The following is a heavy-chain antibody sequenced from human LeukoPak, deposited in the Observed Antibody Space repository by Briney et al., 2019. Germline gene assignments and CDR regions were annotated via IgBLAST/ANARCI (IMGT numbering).Heavy chain of an antibody. V-gene: IGHV1-8*01. CDR1: GYTFTSYD. J-gene: IGHJ5*02. CDR2: MNPNSGNT. Sequence: GASVKVSCKASGYTFTSYDINWVRQAPGQGLEWMGWMNPNSGNTGYAQKFQGRVTMTRNTSISTAYMELSSLRSEDTAVYYCAREGIAAAGTGNWFDPWGQGTLVTVSS. D-gene: IGHD6-13*01. CDR3: AREGIAAAGTGNWFDP.